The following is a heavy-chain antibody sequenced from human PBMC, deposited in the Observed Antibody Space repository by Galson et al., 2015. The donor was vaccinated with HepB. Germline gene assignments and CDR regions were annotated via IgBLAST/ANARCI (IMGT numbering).Heavy chain of an antibody. CDR1: GASISSGGYY. CDR2: IYYSGST. D-gene: IGHD1-26*01. Sequence: SETLSLTCTVSGASISSGGYYWGWIRQPPGKGLEWIGSIYYSGSTYYNPSLKSRVTISVDTSKNQFSLKLSSVTAADTAVYYCARLSLVRSYYGFDYWGQGTLVTVSS. J-gene: IGHJ4*02. V-gene: IGHV4-39*01. CDR3: ARLSLVRSYYGFDY.